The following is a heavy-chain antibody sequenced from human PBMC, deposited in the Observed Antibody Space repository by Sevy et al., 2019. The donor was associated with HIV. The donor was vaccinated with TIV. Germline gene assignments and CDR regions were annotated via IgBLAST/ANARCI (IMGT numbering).Heavy chain of an antibody. V-gene: IGHV3-7*01. D-gene: IGHD5-18*01. CDR3: TRDRSYGYFDS. CDR2: IKQDGSEM. CDR1: GFTNDFW. J-gene: IGHJ4*02. Sequence: GGSLRLSCSASGFTNDFWMSWVRQAPVKALEWVANIKQDGSEMFYVDSVEGRFIISRDNAKNSIYLQMNTLRVEDTAVYYCTRDRSYGYFDSWGQGTLVTVSS.